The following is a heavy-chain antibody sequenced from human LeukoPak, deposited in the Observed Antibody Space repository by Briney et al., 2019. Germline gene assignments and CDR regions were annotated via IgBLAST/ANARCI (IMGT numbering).Heavy chain of an antibody. Sequence: GGSLRLSCAASGFTFDDYAMHWVRQAPGKGLEWVSGISWNSGSIGYADSVKGRFTISRDNARNSLYLQMNSLRAEDTALYYCAKDIRLYGSGSYEVPWFDPWGQGTLVTVSS. D-gene: IGHD3-10*01. J-gene: IGHJ5*02. CDR2: ISWNSGSI. V-gene: IGHV3-9*01. CDR1: GFTFDDYA. CDR3: AKDIRLYGSGSYEVPWFDP.